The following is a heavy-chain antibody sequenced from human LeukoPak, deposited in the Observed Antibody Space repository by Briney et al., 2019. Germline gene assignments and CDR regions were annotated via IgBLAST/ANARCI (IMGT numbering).Heavy chain of an antibody. CDR3: ARDRRSFDGYLDY. V-gene: IGHV3-21*01. J-gene: IGHJ4*02. CDR2: ISSSSSYI. CDR1: GFTFSSYS. Sequence: GGSLRLSCAASGFTFSSYSMNWVRQAPGKGLEWVSSISSSSSYIYYADSVKGRFTISRDNAKNSLYLQMNSLRAEDTAVYYCARDRRSFDGYLDYWGQGTLVTVSS. D-gene: IGHD5-24*01.